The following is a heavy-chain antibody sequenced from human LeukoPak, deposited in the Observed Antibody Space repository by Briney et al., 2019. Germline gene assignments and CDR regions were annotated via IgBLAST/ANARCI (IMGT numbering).Heavy chain of an antibody. CDR1: GXXXSSYG. Sequence: LSCAXXGXXXSSYGMHWVRQAPGKGVEWVAFIRYDGSNKYYADSVKGRFTIYRDNSKNTLYLQMNSLRAEDTAVYYCAKALRGYSYGSAMDVWGKGTTVTVSS. J-gene: IGHJ6*03. CDR2: IRYDGSNK. D-gene: IGHD5-18*01. CDR3: AKALRGYSYGSAMDV. V-gene: IGHV3-30*02.